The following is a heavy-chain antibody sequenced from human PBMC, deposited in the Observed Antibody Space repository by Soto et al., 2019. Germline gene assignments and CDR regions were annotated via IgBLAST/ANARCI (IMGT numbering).Heavy chain of an antibody. CDR1: GGSIRSYY. CDR3: ARLNMITFGGVIVRAFDY. J-gene: IGHJ4*02. Sequence: QVQLQESGPGLVKPSETLSLTCTVSGGSIRSYYWSWIRQPPGKGLEWIGYIYYSGSTNYNPSLKSRVTISVDTSKNQFSLKLSSVTAADTAVYYCARLNMITFGGVIVRAFDYWGQGTLVTVSS. CDR2: IYYSGST. D-gene: IGHD3-16*02. V-gene: IGHV4-59*08.